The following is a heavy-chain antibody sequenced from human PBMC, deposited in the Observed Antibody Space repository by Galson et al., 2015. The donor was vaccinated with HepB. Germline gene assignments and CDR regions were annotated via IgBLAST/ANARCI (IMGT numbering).Heavy chain of an antibody. D-gene: IGHD3-9*01. J-gene: IGHJ3*02. CDR1: GFTFSGSA. V-gene: IGHV3-73*01. CDR3: TSTLRYFDWLLYPHDAFDI. CDR2: IRSKANSYAT. Sequence: SLRLSCAASGFTFSGSAMHWVRQASGKGLEWVGRIRSKANSYATAYAASVKGRFTISRDDSKNTAYLQMNSLKTEDTAVYYCTSTLRYFDWLLYPHDAFDIWGQGTMVTVSS.